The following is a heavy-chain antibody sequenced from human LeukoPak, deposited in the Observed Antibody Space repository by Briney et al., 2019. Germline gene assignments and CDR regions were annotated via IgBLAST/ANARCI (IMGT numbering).Heavy chain of an antibody. D-gene: IGHD3-22*01. CDR1: GGTFSSYA. V-gene: IGHV1-69*05. CDR2: IIPIFGTA. Sequence: GASVKVSCKASGGTFSSYAISWVRQAPGQGLEWMGRIIPIFGTANYAQKFQGRVTITTDESTSTAYMEQSSLRSEDTAVYYCARGSPYYDSCGYPPFDYWGQGTLVTVSS. CDR3: ARGSPYYDSCGYPPFDY. J-gene: IGHJ4*02.